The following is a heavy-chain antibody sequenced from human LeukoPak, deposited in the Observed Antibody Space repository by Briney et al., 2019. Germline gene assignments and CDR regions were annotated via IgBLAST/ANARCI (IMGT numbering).Heavy chain of an antibody. CDR2: ISGSGGST. D-gene: IGHD1-26*01. CDR3: AKGLEGGSSRRFGRPDY. Sequence: GGSLRLSCAASGFTFSSYAMSWVRQAPGKGLEWVSAISGSGGSTYYADSVKGRFTISRDNSKNTLYLQMNSLRAEDTAVYYCAKGLEGGSSRRFGRPDYWGQGTLVTVSS. J-gene: IGHJ4*02. CDR1: GFTFSSYA. V-gene: IGHV3-23*01.